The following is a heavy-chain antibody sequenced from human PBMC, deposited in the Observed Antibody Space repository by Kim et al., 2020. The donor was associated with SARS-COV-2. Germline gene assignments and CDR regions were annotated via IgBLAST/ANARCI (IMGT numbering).Heavy chain of an antibody. D-gene: IGHD3-22*01. CDR1: GYTFTSYD. CDR3: ARGLDYYDGNWFDP. J-gene: IGHJ5*02. Sequence: ASVKVSCKASGYTFTSYDINWVRQATGQGLEWMGWMNPNSGNTGYAQKFQGRVTMTRNTSISTAYMELSSLRSEDTAVYYCARGLDYYDGNWFDPWGQGTLVTVSS. V-gene: IGHV1-8*01. CDR2: MNPNSGNT.